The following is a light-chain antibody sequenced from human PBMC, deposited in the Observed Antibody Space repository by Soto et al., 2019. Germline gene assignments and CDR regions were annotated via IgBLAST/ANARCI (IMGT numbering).Light chain of an antibody. CDR2: HAS. CDR1: QNINNN. V-gene: IGKV3-15*01. CDR3: QQYNDWPLT. Sequence: EIVMTQSPATLSVSPGERATLSCRASQNINNNLAWYQQKPGQVPRLLIYHASTGATGIPARFSGSGSGTGLTLTISSVQSEDFAVYYCQQYNDWPLTFGGGTKVEIK. J-gene: IGKJ4*01.